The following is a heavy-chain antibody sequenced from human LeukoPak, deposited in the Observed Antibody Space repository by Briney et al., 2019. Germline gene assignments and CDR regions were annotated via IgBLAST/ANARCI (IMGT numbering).Heavy chain of an antibody. D-gene: IGHD3-10*01. V-gene: IGHV3-7*01. CDR3: EREGVGGFDS. J-gene: IGHJ5*01. Sequence: GGSLRLSCAASGFTFTSYWLSWVRQAPGKGLEWVANIRQDGREKSYADSVKGRFTISRDNAKTSVYLQMNSLRVEDTAVYYCEREGVGGFDSWGQGTLVTVSS. CDR1: GFTFTSYW. CDR2: IRQDGREK.